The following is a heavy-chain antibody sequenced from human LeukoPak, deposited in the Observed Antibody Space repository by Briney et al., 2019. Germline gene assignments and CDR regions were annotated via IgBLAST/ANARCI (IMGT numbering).Heavy chain of an antibody. Sequence: GASVKVSCKASGYTLTSYGINWVRQAPGQGLEWMGWISVFNGKTNYAQKLQGRVTMTTDTSTCTAYMELRSLRSDDTAVYYCATGEDYYGSGCSFDYWGQGTLVTVSS. V-gene: IGHV1-18*01. CDR1: GYTLTSYG. CDR2: ISVFNGKT. J-gene: IGHJ4*02. CDR3: ATGEDYYGSGCSFDY. D-gene: IGHD3-10*01.